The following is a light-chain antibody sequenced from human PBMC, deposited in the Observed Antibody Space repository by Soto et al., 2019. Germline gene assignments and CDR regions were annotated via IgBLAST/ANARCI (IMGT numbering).Light chain of an antibody. V-gene: IGKV3-20*01. Sequence: EIVLTQSPGTLSLSPGDRATLSCRASQSVSSNFLAWYQQKPGQAPRLLIYGASIRATGIPDRFSGSGSGTEFTLTIRRLESEDFAMYFCHQYSSSPRTFGQGTKVEIK. J-gene: IGKJ1*01. CDR1: QSVSSNF. CDR2: GAS. CDR3: HQYSSSPRT.